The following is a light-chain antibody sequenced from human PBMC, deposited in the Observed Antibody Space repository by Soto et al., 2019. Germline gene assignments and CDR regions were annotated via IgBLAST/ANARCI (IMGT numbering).Light chain of an antibody. Sequence: DIQMTQSPSTLSASVGDRVTITCRASQSVSSWLAWYQQKPGKAPKLLIYKASILESGVPSRFSGSGSGTEFTLTISSLQPDDFATYYCQHYNSYSTFGQGTKVEIK. CDR3: QHYNSYST. V-gene: IGKV1-5*03. CDR2: KAS. J-gene: IGKJ1*01. CDR1: QSVSSW.